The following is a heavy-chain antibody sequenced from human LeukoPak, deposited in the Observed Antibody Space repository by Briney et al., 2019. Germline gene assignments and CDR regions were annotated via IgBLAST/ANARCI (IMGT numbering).Heavy chain of an antibody. V-gene: IGHV4-39*07. CDR2: IFASGST. CDR1: GGSISSNSYS. Sequence: SETLSLTCSVSGGSISSNSYSWGWIRQPPGKGLEWIGRIFASGSTNYNPSLKSRVTISVDTSKNQFSLKLSSVTAADTAVYYCARDILPYGDPGIRFDPWGQGTLVTVSS. CDR3: ARDILPYGDPGIRFDP. J-gene: IGHJ5*02. D-gene: IGHD4-17*01.